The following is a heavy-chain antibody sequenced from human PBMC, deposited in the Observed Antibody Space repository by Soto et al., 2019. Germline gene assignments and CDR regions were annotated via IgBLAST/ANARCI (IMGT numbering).Heavy chain of an antibody. CDR1: GFTFSSYG. V-gene: IGHV3-33*01. CDR2: IWYDGDNK. Sequence: QVQLVESGGGVVQPGRSLRLSCAASGFTFSSYGMHWVRQAPGKGLEWVAVIWYDGDNKYYADSVKGRFYISRDNSKNTLYLQMNSLRVEDTAVYYCARDGGGPYYYYGMDVWGHGTTVTVSS. J-gene: IGHJ6*02. CDR3: ARDGGGPYYYYGMDV. D-gene: IGHD3-16*01.